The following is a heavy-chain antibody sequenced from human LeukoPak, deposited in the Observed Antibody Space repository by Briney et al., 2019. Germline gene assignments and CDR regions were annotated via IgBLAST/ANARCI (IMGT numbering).Heavy chain of an antibody. CDR3: ASGVSSGWYGDY. CDR2: ISAYNGNT. CDR1: GYTFITYG. V-gene: IGHV1-18*04. D-gene: IGHD6-19*01. Sequence: ASVKVSCKASGYTFITYGISWVRQAPGQGLEWMGWISAYNGNTDYAQKLQGRVTMTTDTSTSTAYMELRSLRSDDTAVYYRASGVSSGWYGDYWGQGTLVTVSS. J-gene: IGHJ4*02.